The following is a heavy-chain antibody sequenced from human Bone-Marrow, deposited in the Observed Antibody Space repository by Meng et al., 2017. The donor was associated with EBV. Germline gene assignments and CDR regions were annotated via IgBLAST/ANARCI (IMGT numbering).Heavy chain of an antibody. CDR1: GGSISSSNW. D-gene: IGHD4-17*01. CDR2: IYYSGST. CDR3: ARADDGDYYFDY. J-gene: IGHJ4*02. V-gene: IGHV4-4*02. Sequence: VQLQESGPGLVKPSGTLSLPCAVSGGSISSSNWWSWVRQPPGKGLEWIGYIYYSGSTYYNPSLKSRVTISVDTSKNQFSLKLSSVTAADTAVYYCARADDGDYYFDYWGQGTLVTVSS.